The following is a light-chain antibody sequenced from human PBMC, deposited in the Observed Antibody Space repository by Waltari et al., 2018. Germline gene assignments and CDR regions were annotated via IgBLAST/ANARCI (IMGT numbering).Light chain of an antibody. CDR2: YDN. J-gene: IGLJ1*01. V-gene: IGLV3-21*01. CDR3: QVWDANTDPGV. Sequence: SYAPTQPPSVSAAPGETASITCGGNNIESKSVHWYRQSQGQAPVVVTSYDNARAAGIPERFSGSNSGNTATLTISRVEAGDEADYYCQVWDANTDPGVFGTGTEVTVL. CDR1: NIESKS.